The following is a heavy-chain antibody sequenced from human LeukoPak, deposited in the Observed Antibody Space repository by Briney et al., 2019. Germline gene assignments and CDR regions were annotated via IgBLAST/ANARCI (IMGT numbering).Heavy chain of an antibody. V-gene: IGHV1-69*13. CDR2: IIPIFGTA. CDR1: EGTFSSYA. J-gene: IGHJ4*02. CDR3: ARGIEWETTHDY. D-gene: IGHD1-26*01. Sequence: ASVKVSCKASEGTFSSYAISWVRQAPGQGLEWMGGIIPIFGTANYAQKFQGRVTITADESTSTAYMELSSLRSEDTAVYYCARGIEWETTHDYWGQGTLVTVSS.